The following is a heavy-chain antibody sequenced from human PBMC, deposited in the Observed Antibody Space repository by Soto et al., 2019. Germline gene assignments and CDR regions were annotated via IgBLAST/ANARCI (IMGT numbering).Heavy chain of an antibody. CDR1: GGSISGGDYH. J-gene: IGHJ6*02. V-gene: IGHV4-30-4*01. CDR2: IYYSAST. CDR3: ARDSRTPSGGMDV. Sequence: QVQLQESGPGLVMPSQTLSLTCTVSGGSISGGDYHWTWIRQTPEKGLAWIGAIYYSASTYYNPSLVSRMRMSIDTSKNQFSLKLTSVTATDTAVYYCARDSRTPSGGMDVWGQGTTVTVSS.